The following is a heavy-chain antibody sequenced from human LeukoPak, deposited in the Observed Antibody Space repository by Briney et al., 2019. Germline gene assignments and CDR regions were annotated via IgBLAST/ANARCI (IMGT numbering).Heavy chain of an antibody. V-gene: IGHV1-69*05. D-gene: IGHD2-8*02. CDR2: IIPIFGTA. CDR1: GGTFSSYA. J-gene: IGHJ4*02. Sequence: GASVKVSCKASGGTFSSYAISWVRQAPGQGLEWMGGIIPIFGTANYAQKFQGRVTITRDTSASTAYMELSSLRSEDTAVYYCARLVGYVTYYFDYWGQGTLVTVSS. CDR3: ARLVGYVTYYFDY.